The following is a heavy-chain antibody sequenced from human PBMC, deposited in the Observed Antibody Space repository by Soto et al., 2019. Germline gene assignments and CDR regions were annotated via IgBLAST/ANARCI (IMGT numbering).Heavy chain of an antibody. CDR1: VYTFTGYG. CDR2: ISAYNGNT. D-gene: IGHD3-22*01. J-gene: IGHJ4*02. V-gene: IGHV1-18*01. Sequence: ATVTVSGRASVYTFTGYGISRVRQAPGQGLEWMGWISAYNGNTNYAQKLQGRVTMTTDTSTSTAYMELRSLRSDDTAVYYCARDYYYDSSGYPGDYWGQGTLVTVSS. CDR3: ARDYYYDSSGYPGDY.